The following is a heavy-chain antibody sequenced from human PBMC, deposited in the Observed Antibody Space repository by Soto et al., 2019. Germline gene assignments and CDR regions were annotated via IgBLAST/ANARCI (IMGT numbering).Heavy chain of an antibody. Sequence: GGSLRLSCAASGFTFSNAWMSWVRQAPGKGLEWVGRIKSKTDGGTTDYAAPVKGRFTISRDDSKNTLYLQMNSLKTEDTAVYYCTTGSSSWSAFDIWRQGTMVTVSS. V-gene: IGHV3-15*01. CDR2: IKSKTDGGTT. CDR1: GFTFSNAW. J-gene: IGHJ3*02. CDR3: TTGSSSWSAFDI. D-gene: IGHD6-13*01.